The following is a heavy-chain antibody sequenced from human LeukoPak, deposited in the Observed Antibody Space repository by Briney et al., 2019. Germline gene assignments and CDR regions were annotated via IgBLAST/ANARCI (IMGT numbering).Heavy chain of an antibody. Sequence: SQTLSLTCAVSGGSISSGGYYWGWIRQPPGKGLEWIGSIYYSGSTYYNPSLKSRVTISVDTSKNQFSLKLSSVTAADTAVYYCAEGAERSPYYYYYMDVWGKGTTVTVSS. J-gene: IGHJ6*03. D-gene: IGHD1-26*01. CDR1: GGSISSGGYY. CDR2: IYYSGST. CDR3: AEGAERSPYYYYYMDV. V-gene: IGHV4-39*01.